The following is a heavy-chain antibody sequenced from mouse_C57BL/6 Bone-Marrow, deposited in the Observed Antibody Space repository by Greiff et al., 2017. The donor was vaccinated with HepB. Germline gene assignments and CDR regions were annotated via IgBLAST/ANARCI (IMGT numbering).Heavy chain of an antibody. V-gene: IGHV1-50*01. CDR1: GYTLTSYW. CDR2: IDPSDSYT. J-gene: IGHJ3*01. CDR3: AKSSLTLRLRY. D-gene: IGHD3-2*02. Sequence: QVQLQQPGAELVKPGASVKLSCKASGYTLTSYWLQWVKQRPGQGLEWIGEIDPSDSYTNYNQKFKGKATWTVDTSSSTAYMQLSSLTSEDSAVYYCAKSSLTLRLRYWGQGTLVTVSA.